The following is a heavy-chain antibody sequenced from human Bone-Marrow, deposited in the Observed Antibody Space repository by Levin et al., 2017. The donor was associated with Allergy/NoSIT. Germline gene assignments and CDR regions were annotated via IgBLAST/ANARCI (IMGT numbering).Heavy chain of an antibody. CDR2: MNPKSGGT. D-gene: IGHD3-22*01. CDR3: ARGSSDGQG. CDR1: GYTFTGNF. J-gene: IGHJ4*02. Sequence: GASVKVSCKASGYTFTGNFMHWVRQAPGQGLEWMGRMNPKSGGTDYAPKFQGRVAMTRDTSINTAYMELNKLTSDDTAVYYCARGSSDGQGWGQGTLVTVSS. V-gene: IGHV1-2*06.